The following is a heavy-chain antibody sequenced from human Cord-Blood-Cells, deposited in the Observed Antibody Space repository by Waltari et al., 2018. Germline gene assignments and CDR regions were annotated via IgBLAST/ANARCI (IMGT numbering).Heavy chain of an antibody. CDR3: ARRLLEWLFAFDI. Sequence: QVQLVQSGAEVKKPGSSVKVSCKAAGGTFISYAISWVRPAPGQGLEWMGGSIPIFGTANYAQKFQGRVTITADESTSTAYMELSSLRSEDTAVYYCARRLLEWLFAFDIWGQGTMVTVSS. CDR1: GGTFISYA. D-gene: IGHD3-3*01. CDR2: SIPIFGTA. V-gene: IGHV1-69*01. J-gene: IGHJ3*02.